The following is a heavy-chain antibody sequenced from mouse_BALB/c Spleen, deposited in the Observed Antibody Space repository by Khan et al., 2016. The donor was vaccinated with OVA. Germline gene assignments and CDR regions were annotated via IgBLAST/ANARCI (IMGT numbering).Heavy chain of an antibody. V-gene: IGHV1-69*02. J-gene: IGHJ3*01. CDR1: GYTFTTYW. Sequence: QVQLQQPGAELVKPGASVKLSCKASGYTFTTYWMHWVKRRPGQGLEWIGEIDPSDSYTNYNQVFKVKATLTVNKSSSPAYIQLRSLTSEDSAVSYCARSYLYSSSTWFGYWGQGTLVTVSA. D-gene: IGHD1-1*01. CDR2: IDPSDSYT. CDR3: ARSYLYSSSTWFGY.